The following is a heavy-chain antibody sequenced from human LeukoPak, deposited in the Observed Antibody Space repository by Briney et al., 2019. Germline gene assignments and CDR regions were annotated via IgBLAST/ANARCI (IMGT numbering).Heavy chain of an antibody. D-gene: IGHD3-3*01. CDR1: GFTFSSYS. V-gene: IGHV3-21*01. J-gene: IGHJ1*01. CDR2: ISSSSSYI. Sequence: GGSLRLSCAASGFTFSSYSMNWFRQAPGKGLEWVSSISSSSSYIYYADSVKGRFTISRDNAKNSLYLQMNSLRAEDTAVYYCARDGGLSKFQHWGQGTLVTVSS. CDR3: ARDGGLSKFQH.